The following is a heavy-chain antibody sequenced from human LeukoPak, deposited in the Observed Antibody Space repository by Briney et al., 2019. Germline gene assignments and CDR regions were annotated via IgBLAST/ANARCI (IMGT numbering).Heavy chain of an antibody. Sequence: PGGSLRLSCAASGFTFINYAMSWVRQAPGKGLEWVSVISDSGGTTYYADSVKGRFTISRDNSRNTLYLQMNSLRVEDTAVCYCAKDARRSSGWYFFDHWGQGTLVTVSS. J-gene: IGHJ4*02. CDR2: ISDSGGTT. V-gene: IGHV3-23*01. CDR1: GFTFINYA. CDR3: AKDARRSSGWYFFDH. D-gene: IGHD6-19*01.